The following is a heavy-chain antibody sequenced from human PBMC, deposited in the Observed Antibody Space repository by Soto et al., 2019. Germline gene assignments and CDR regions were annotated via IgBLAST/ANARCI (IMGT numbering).Heavy chain of an antibody. V-gene: IGHV3-53*04. J-gene: IGHJ4*02. CDR3: ARGYSSSWYTPRLYYFDY. D-gene: IGHD6-13*01. Sequence: GGSLRLSCAASGFTVSSNYMSWVRQAPGKGLEWVSVIYSGGSTYYADSVKGRFTISRHNSKNTLYLQMNSLRAEDTAVYYCARGYSSSWYTPRLYYFDYWGQGTLVTVSS. CDR2: IYSGGST. CDR1: GFTVSSNY.